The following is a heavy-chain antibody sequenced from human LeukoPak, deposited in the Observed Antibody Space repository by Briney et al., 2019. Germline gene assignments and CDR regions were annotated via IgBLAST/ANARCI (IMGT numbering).Heavy chain of an antibody. J-gene: IGHJ6*02. Sequence: GASVKVSCKASGYTFTSYGISWVRQAPGQGLEWMGWISAYNGNTNYAQKLQGRVTMTTDTSTSTAYMELRSLRSDDTAVYYCARERLGSGYDPTTYYYYGMDVWGQGTTVTVSS. CDR1: GYTFTSYG. CDR2: ISAYNGNT. V-gene: IGHV1-18*01. CDR3: ARERLGSGYDPTTYYYYGMDV. D-gene: IGHD5-12*01.